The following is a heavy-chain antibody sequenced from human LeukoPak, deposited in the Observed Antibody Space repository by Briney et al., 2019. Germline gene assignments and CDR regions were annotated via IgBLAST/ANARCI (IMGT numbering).Heavy chain of an antibody. D-gene: IGHD1-1*01. CDR2: ISSSSSYI. CDR1: GFTFSSYS. V-gene: IGHV3-21*04. CDR3: AIPRGFSGGWNDQNQAFNI. J-gene: IGHJ3*02. Sequence: PGGSLRLSCAASGFTFSSYSMNWVRQAPGKGLEWVSSISSSSSYIYYADSVKGRFTISRDNAKNSLYLQMNSLRAEDTAVYYCAIPRGFSGGWNDQNQAFNIWGQGTMVTVSS.